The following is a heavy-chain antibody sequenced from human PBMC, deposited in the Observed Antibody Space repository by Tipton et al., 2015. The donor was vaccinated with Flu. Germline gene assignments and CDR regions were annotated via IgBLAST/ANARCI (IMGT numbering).Heavy chain of an antibody. CDR1: GFTFHRYA. V-gene: IGHV3-48*02. D-gene: IGHD1/OR15-1a*01. J-gene: IGHJ4*02. CDR3: VRDPSSGCNWYKYVDY. Sequence: SLRLSCAASGFTFHRYAMNWVRQAPGKGLEWVSYISGTSANIHYADSVKGRLTVSRDNAKNSLYLQMNSLRDDDTAVYFCVRDPSSGCNWYKYVDYWGQGTLVAGSS. CDR2: ISGTSANI.